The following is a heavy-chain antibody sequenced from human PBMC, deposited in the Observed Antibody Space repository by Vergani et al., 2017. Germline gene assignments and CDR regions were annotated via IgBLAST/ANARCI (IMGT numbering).Heavy chain of an antibody. CDR1: GFTFSSYA. CDR2: ISGSGGST. D-gene: IGHD2-21*01. J-gene: IGHJ3*02. CDR3: AKDRASHIVVVIASWDAFDI. V-gene: IGHV3-23*01. Sequence: EVQLLESGGGLVQPGGSLRLSCAASGFTFSSYAMSWVRQAPGKGLEWVSAISGSGGSTYYADSVKGRFTISRDNSKNTLYLQMNSPRAEDTAVYYCAKDRASHIVVVIASWDAFDIWGQGTMVTVSS.